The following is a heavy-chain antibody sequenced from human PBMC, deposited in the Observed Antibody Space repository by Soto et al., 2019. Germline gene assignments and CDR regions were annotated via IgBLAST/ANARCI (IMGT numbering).Heavy chain of an antibody. CDR1: GFTFSSYA. CDR3: AKVGRSITIFGVVILNWFDP. Sequence: VGSLRLSCAASGFTFSSYAMSWVRQAPGKGLEWVSAISGSGGSTYYADSVKGRFTISRDNSKNTLYLQMNSLRAEDTAVYYCAKVGRSITIFGVVILNWFDPWGQGTLVTVSS. V-gene: IGHV3-23*01. CDR2: ISGSGGST. J-gene: IGHJ5*02. D-gene: IGHD3-3*01.